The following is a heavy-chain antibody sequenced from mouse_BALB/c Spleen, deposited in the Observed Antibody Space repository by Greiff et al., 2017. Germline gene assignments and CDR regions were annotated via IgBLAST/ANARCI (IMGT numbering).Heavy chain of an antibody. CDR3: ARAPLWDY. CDR1: GFTFSSYA. V-gene: IGHV5-6-5*01. Sequence: EVQVVESGGGLVKPGGSLKLSCAASGFTFSSYAMSWVRQTPEKRLEWVASISSGGSTYYPDSVKGRFTISRDNARNILYLQMSSLRSEDTAMYYCARAPLWDYWGQGTTLTVSS. J-gene: IGHJ2*01. CDR2: ISSGGST. D-gene: IGHD1-1*02.